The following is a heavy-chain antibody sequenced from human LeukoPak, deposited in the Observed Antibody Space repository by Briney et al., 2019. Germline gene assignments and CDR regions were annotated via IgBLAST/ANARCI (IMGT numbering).Heavy chain of an antibody. CDR2: IYYSGST. V-gene: IGHV4-39*01. CDR1: GDSISTSRYS. J-gene: IGHJ4*02. D-gene: IGHD1-26*01. CDR3: ARHPIVGATRPLYYFDY. Sequence: SETLSLTCTVSGDSISTSRYSWGWIRQPPGKGLEWIGNIYYSGSTYYNPSLKSRVTISVDPSTNRFSLQLTSVTAADTAVYYCARHPIVGATRPLYYFDYWGQGNPVTVSS.